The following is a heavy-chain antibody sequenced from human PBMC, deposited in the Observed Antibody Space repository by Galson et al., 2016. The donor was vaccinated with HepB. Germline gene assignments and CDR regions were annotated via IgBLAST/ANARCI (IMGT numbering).Heavy chain of an antibody. D-gene: IGHD1-1*01. CDR2: ISTYSGNT. V-gene: IGHV1-18*01. CDR3: ARDADWNLDY. Sequence: SCKASGYTFNTYGISWVRQAPGQGLEWMGWISTYSGNTNYAQKLQGRVTMTTDTSTNTAYMELRSLRSDDTVVYYCARDADWNLDYWGQGTLVTVSS. CDR1: GYTFNTYG. J-gene: IGHJ4*02.